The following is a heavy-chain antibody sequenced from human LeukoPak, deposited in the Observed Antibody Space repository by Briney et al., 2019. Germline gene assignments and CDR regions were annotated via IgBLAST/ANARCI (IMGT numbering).Heavy chain of an antibody. V-gene: IGHV1-8*02. CDR1: GGTFSSYA. J-gene: IGHJ6*03. CDR2: MNPNSGNT. Sequence: ASVKVSCKASGGTFSSYAISWVRQAPGQGLEWMGWMNPNSGNTGYAQKFQGRVTMTRNTSISTAYMGLSSLRSEDTAVYYCARTSGYDFWSGYYYYMDVWGKGTTVTVSS. CDR3: ARTSGYDFWSGYYYYMDV. D-gene: IGHD3-3*01.